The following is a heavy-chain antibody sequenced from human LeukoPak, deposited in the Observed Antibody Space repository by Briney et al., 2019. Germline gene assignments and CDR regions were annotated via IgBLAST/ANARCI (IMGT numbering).Heavy chain of an antibody. Sequence: ETLSLTCTVSGGSISSSSYYWGWIRQPPGKGLEWVSTINANSGTTSYAASVRGRFTISRDNSKNTLYLQLNTLRAEDTAVYFCAKPISGGLAVTADWFDPWGQGTLVVVSS. CDR1: GGSISSSSYY. D-gene: IGHD6-19*01. V-gene: IGHV3-23*01. CDR3: AKPISGGLAVTADWFDP. J-gene: IGHJ5*01. CDR2: INANSGTT.